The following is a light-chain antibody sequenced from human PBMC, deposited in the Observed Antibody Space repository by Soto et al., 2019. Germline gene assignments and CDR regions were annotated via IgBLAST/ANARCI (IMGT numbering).Light chain of an antibody. CDR1: QYIRTD. Sequence: AIQMTQSPSSLSASVGDSVTITCRASQYIRTDLDWYQQRPGKAPRLLIYAASNLQSGVPARFSGSGSGTDFTLTSSSLQPEDFATYYCLQQYFYPFTFGPGTTVDLK. J-gene: IGKJ3*01. V-gene: IGKV1-6*01. CDR2: AAS. CDR3: LQQYFYPFT.